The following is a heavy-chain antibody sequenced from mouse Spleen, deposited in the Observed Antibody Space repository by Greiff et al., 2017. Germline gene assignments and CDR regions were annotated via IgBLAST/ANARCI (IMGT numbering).Heavy chain of an antibody. V-gene: IGHV1-42*01. CDR3: ARGYYGRGFAY. J-gene: IGHJ3*01. CDR2: INPSTGGT. CDR1: GYSFTGYY. Sequence: VQLQQSGPELVKPGASVKISCKASGYSFTGYYMNWVKQSPEKSLEWIGEINPSTGGTTYNQKFKAKATLTVDKSSSTAYMQLKSLTSEDSAVYYCARGYYGRGFAYWGQGTLVTVSA. D-gene: IGHD1-1*01.